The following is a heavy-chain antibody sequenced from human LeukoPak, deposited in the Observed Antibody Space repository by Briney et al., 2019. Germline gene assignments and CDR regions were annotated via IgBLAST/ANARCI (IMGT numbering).Heavy chain of an antibody. CDR2: IGSVGTTR. D-gene: IGHD2/OR15-2a*01. CDR3: ARDIAQYGNWFDP. J-gene: IGHJ5*02. Sequence: GGSLRLSCAASGFTFSSYSMNWVRQAPGKGLEWVSYIGSVGTTRYYADSVRGRFTISRDNAKSSLYLQMNSLRAEDTAVYYCARDIAQYGNWFDPWGQGTLVTVSS. V-gene: IGHV3-48*01. CDR1: GFTFSSYS.